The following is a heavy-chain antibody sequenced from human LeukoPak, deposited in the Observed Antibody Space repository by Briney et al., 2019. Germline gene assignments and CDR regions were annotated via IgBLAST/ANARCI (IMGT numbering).Heavy chain of an antibody. Sequence: GGSLRLSCVASGFSLSGYWMYWVRQAPGKGLMYISRNNGDGSTTNYADVVKGRFTMSRDNVKNTLYLQMSSLRVEDTAVYYCARDPRNVGLAPWGQGTLVTVSS. D-gene: IGHD2-15*01. CDR3: ARDPRNVGLAP. J-gene: IGHJ5*02. V-gene: IGHV3-74*01. CDR1: GFSLSGYW. CDR2: NNGDGSTT.